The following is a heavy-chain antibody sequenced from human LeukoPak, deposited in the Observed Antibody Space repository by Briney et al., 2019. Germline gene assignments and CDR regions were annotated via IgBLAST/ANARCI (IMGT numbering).Heavy chain of an antibody. Sequence: ASVKVSFKASGCTFTSYYMHWVRQAPGQGLEWLGIINPSGGSTSYAQKFQGRVTMTRDTSTSTVYMELSSLRSEDTGVYYCARDFAPDYGGNSAWFDPWGQGTLVTVSS. D-gene: IGHD4-23*01. CDR3: ARDFAPDYGGNSAWFDP. J-gene: IGHJ5*02. V-gene: IGHV1-46*01. CDR2: INPSGGST. CDR1: GCTFTSYY.